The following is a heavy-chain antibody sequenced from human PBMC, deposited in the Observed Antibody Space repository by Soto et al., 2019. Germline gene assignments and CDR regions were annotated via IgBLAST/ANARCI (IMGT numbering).Heavy chain of an antibody. CDR3: TTDNGYRRSSPFFDY. V-gene: IGHV3-15*01. Sequence: EVQLVESGGGLVKPGGSLRLSCAASGFTFSNAWMTWVRQAPGKGLEWVGRIKSKTDGGTIDYAAPVKGRFTVSRDESETTLYLPMNSLKTPDTAGYYCTTDNGYRRSSPFFDYWGPGTQVTVSS. D-gene: IGHD5-12*01. CDR2: IKSKTDGGTI. J-gene: IGHJ4*02. CDR1: GFTFSNAW.